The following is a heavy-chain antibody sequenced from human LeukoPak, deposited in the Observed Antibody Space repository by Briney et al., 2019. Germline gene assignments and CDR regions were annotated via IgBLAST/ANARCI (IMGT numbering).Heavy chain of an antibody. D-gene: IGHD6-19*01. CDR1: GYTFTSYA. V-gene: IGHV7-4-1*02. CDR2: INTNTGNP. Sequence: ASVKVSCKASGYTFTSYAMNWVRQAPGQGLEWMGWINTNTGNPTYAQGFTGRFVFSLDTPVSTAYLQISSLKAEDTAVYYCARTESSGDWFDPWGQGTLVTVSS. CDR3: ARTESSGDWFDP. J-gene: IGHJ5*02.